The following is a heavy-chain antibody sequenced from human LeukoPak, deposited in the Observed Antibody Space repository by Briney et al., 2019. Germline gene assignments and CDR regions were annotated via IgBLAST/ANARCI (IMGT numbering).Heavy chain of an antibody. J-gene: IGHJ4*02. V-gene: IGHV3-30*18. CDR1: GFTFSSYG. D-gene: IGHD1-26*01. CDR3: AKNVGGLLID. Sequence: PGRSLRLSCAASGFTFSSYGMHWVRQAPGKGLEWVAVIWYGGSNKYYADSVKGRFTISRDNSKNTLYLQMNSLRAEDTAVYYCAKNVGGLLIDWGQGTLVTVSS. CDR2: IWYGGSNK.